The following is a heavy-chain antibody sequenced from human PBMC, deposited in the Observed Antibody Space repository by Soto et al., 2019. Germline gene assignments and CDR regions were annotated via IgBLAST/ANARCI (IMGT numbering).Heavy chain of an antibody. V-gene: IGHV1-24*01. CDR3: AKDITYGPGREDH. CDR1: GYPFTELS. CDR2: YNPEEGET. J-gene: IGHJ4*02. D-gene: IGHD3-10*01. Sequence: QVQLVQSGAEVTKPGASVKVSCKVSGYPFTELSMHWVRQAPGKGLEWLGGYNPEEGETMSAQKFQGRLTMTEDISTDTAYMELRSVRSEDTAMYYCAKDITYGPGREDHWGQGTLVTVSS.